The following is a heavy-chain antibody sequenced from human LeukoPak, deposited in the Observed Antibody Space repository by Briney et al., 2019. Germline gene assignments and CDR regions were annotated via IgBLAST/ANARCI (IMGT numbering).Heavy chain of an antibody. CDR3: ARGEYSYGSFDY. V-gene: IGHV1-2*02. CDR2: INPNSGGT. CDR1: GYTFTGYY. D-gene: IGHD5-18*01. Sequence: ASVKVYCKASGYTFTGYYMHWVRQAPGQGLEWMGWINPNSGGTNYAQKFQGRVTMTRDTSISTAYMELSRLRSDDAAVYYCARGEYSYGSFDYWGQGTLVTVSS. J-gene: IGHJ4*02.